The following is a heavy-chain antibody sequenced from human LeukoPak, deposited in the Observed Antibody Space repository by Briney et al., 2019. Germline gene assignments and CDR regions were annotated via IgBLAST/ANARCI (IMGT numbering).Heavy chain of an antibody. V-gene: IGHV3-23*01. D-gene: IGHD5-18*01. CDR1: GFTFKTYA. J-gene: IGHJ4*02. Sequence: PGGSLRLSCAASGFTFKTYAMNWVRQAPGKGLEWVSSISGSGINTYYADSVKGRFTISRDNSKNTLYLQMNSLRAEDTAVYYCAKDEAMIKIYYFDYWGQGTLVTVSS. CDR3: AKDEAMIKIYYFDY. CDR2: ISGSGINT.